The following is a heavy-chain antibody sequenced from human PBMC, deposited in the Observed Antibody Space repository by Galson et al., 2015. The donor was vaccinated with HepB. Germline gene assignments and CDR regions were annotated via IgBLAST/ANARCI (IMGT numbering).Heavy chain of an antibody. J-gene: IGHJ3*02. CDR1: GFTFSSYW. CDR3: AKLDFSDAFDI. V-gene: IGHV3-7*01. CDR2: IKQDGSEK. Sequence: SLRLSCAASGFTFSSYWMSWVRQAPGKGLEWVANIKQDGSEKYYVDSVKGRFTISRDNAKNSLYLQMNSLRAEDKAVYCCAKLDFSDAFDIWGQGTMVTVSS. D-gene: IGHD3-3*01.